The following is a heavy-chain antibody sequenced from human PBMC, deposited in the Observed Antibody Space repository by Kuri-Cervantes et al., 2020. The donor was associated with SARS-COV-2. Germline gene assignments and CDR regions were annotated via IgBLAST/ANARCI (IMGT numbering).Heavy chain of an antibody. J-gene: IGHJ5*02. CDR3: ACLSSGYNDVFDP. V-gene: IGHV4-39*01. CDR2: IYYTGSA. D-gene: IGHD3-22*01. Sequence: GSLRLSCTVSGGSVSSSSYYWGWIRQPPGKGLEWIGSIYYTGSAYYNSSLKSRVTISVDTSKNQFSLKLSSVTAADTAVYYCACLSSGYNDVFDPWGQGMLVTVSS. CDR1: GGSVSSSSYY.